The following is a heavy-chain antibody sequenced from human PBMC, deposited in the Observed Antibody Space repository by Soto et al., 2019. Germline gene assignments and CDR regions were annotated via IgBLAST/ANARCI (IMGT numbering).Heavy chain of an antibody. CDR1: GYTLTALS. CDR2: FDPEDGET. V-gene: IGHV1-24*01. J-gene: IGHJ6*03. D-gene: IGHD4-17*01. CDR3: ATHLPHDYCYYYYYYMDV. Sequence: QVQLVQSGAEVKKPGASVKVSCKVSGYTLTALSMHGVRQAPGKGLEWMGGFDPEDGETIYAQKFQVRVTMTEDTSTDTDYMELSSRRSEDTAVYYCATHLPHDYCYYYYYYMDVWGKGTTVTVSS.